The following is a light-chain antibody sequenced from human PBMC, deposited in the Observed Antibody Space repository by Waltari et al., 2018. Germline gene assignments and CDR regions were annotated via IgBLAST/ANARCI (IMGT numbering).Light chain of an antibody. Sequence: QSALTQPASVSGSPGQSITISCTGTSSDVGAYNFVSWYQQHPGQVPKLMIHEVSNQPSAIFNRSSGSKSGNTASLTISGLQPEDEADYYCSSYTTTFSYVFGTGTKVTVL. V-gene: IGLV2-14*01. J-gene: IGLJ1*01. CDR2: EVS. CDR3: SSYTTTFSYV. CDR1: SSDVGAYNF.